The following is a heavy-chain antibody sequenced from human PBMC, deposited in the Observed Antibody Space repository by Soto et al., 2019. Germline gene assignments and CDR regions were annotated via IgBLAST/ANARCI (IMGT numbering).Heavy chain of an antibody. Sequence: EVQLLESGGGLVQPGGSLRLSCAASGFTFSSYAMTWVRQAPGKGLEWVSAISGGAFAYYADSVKGRFTISRDSSNNTVFLQMSSLRVEDTAVYYCARSVIRFDYWGQGTLVTVSS. V-gene: IGHV3-23*01. CDR1: GFTFSSYA. J-gene: IGHJ4*02. D-gene: IGHD2-21*01. CDR2: ISGGAFA. CDR3: ARSVIRFDY.